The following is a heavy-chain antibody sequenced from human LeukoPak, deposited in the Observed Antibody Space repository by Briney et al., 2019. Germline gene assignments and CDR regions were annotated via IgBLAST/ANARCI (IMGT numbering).Heavy chain of an antibody. CDR2: IYYSGST. V-gene: IGHV4-39*07. D-gene: IGHD3-3*01. CDR3: ARGVLGVVFY. J-gene: IGHJ4*02. CDR1: GGSISSSSYY. Sequence: SETLSLTCTVSGGSISSSSYYWGWIRQPPGKGLEWIGSIYYSGSTYYNPSLKSRVTISVDTSKNQFSLKLSSVTAADTAVYYCARGVLGVVFYWGQGTLVTVSS.